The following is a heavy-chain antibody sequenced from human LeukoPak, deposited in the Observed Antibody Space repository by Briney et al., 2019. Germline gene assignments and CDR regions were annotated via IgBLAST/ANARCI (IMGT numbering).Heavy chain of an antibody. CDR2: IDWDDDK. Sequence: RESGPALVKPTQTLTLTCTFSGFSLSTSGMCVSWIRQPPGKALEWLARIDWDDDKYYSTSLKTRLTISKDTSKNQVVLTTTNMDPVDTATYYRARIDDSSGYYYDYWGQGTLVTVSS. CDR3: ARIDDSSGYYYDY. J-gene: IGHJ4*02. V-gene: IGHV2-70*11. CDR1: GFSLSTSGMC. D-gene: IGHD3-22*01.